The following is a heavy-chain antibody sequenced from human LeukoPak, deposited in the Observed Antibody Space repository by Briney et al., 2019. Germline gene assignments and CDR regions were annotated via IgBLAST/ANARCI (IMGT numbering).Heavy chain of an antibody. D-gene: IGHD4/OR15-4a*01. J-gene: IGHJ4*02. CDR2: IDWYDDE. Sequence: SGPTLVNPTQTLTLTCTFSGFSLTTSGVGVAWIRQPAGKALEWLALIDWYDDEYYSPSLQSRLSITKDTSMNQVVLTLANVDPVDTATYFCAHAKGSLPSYFDFWGQGTLVTVSS. CDR3: AHAKGSLPSYFDF. V-gene: IGHV2-5*01. CDR1: GFSLTTSGVG.